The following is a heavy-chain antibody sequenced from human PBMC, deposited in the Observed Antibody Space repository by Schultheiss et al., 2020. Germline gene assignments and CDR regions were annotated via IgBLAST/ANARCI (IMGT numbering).Heavy chain of an antibody. J-gene: IGHJ4*02. D-gene: IGHD5-18*01. CDR1: GGSISSYY. CDR2: IYYSGRT. Sequence: SETLSLTCTVSGGSISSYYWSWIRQPPGKGLEWIGYIYYSGRTNYNPSLKSGVTISVDTSKNQFSLKLSSVTAADTAVYYCARWRYSYGYDYWGQGTLVTVYS. V-gene: IGHV4-59*01. CDR3: ARWRYSYGYDY.